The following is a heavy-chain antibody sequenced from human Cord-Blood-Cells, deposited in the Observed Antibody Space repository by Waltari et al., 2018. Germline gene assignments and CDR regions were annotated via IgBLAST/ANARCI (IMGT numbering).Heavy chain of an antibody. CDR2: IRWDGGST. CDR3: AKENDYSNSLFDY. J-gene: IGHJ4*02. CDR1: GFTFDDYT. V-gene: IGHV3-43*01. D-gene: IGHD4-4*01. Sequence: EVQLVESGGVVVQPWGSLRLSCAASGFTFDDYTMHWVRQAPGKGLEWVFLIRWDGGSTYYADSVKGRFTISRDNSKNSLYLQMNSLRTEDTALYYCAKENDYSNSLFDYWGQGTLVTVSS.